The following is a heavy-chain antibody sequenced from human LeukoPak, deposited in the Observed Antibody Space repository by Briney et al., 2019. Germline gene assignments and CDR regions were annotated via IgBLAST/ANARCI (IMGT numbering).Heavy chain of an antibody. D-gene: IGHD2-2*02. J-gene: IGHJ4*02. Sequence: TGGSQRLSCSVSGFTFSSYAMHWVRQAPGKGLEYVSAISSNGGSTYYAESVKGRFTISRDNSKNTLYLQMSSLRAEDTAVYYCVKGRSYTASYFDYWGQGTLVTVSS. CDR3: VKGRSYTASYFDY. CDR2: ISSNGGST. CDR1: GFTFSSYA. V-gene: IGHV3-64D*06.